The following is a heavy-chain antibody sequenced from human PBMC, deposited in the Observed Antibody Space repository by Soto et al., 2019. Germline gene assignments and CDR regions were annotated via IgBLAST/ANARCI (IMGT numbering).Heavy chain of an antibody. J-gene: IGHJ4*02. Sequence: QVQLQELGPGLVKPSQTLSLTCTVSGGSISSGNYYWSWIRQPPGKGLEWIGFISYSGSAYYNPSLKSRVTISVDTSKNQFSLNLSFVTAADTAVYYCATMGTPATGLYYFDFWGQGTLFTVSS. CDR1: GGSISSGNYY. CDR2: ISYSGSA. CDR3: ATMGTPATGLYYFDF. V-gene: IGHV4-30-4*01. D-gene: IGHD2-15*01.